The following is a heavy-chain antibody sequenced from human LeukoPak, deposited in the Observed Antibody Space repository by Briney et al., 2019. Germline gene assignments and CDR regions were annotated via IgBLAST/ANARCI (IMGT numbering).Heavy chain of an antibody. CDR2: IYYSGST. J-gene: IGHJ4*02. CDR1: GGSISSYY. D-gene: IGHD4-17*01. CDR3: ARLPLYGDSFDY. Sequence: SSETLSLTCTVSGGSISSYYWSWIQQPPGKGLEWIGYIYYSGSTNYNPSLKSRVTISVDTSKNQFSLKLSSVTAADTAVYYCARLPLYGDSFDYWGQGTLVTVSS. V-gene: IGHV4-59*08.